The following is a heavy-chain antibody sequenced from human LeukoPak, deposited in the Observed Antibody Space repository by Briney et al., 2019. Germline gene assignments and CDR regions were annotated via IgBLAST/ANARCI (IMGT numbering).Heavy chain of an antibody. V-gene: IGHV4-39*07. CDR1: GGSISSSSYY. J-gene: IGHJ5*02. CDR2: IYYSGNT. CDR3: ASNYGSGSYYKGAYNWFDP. Sequence: KASETLSLTCTVSGGSISSSSYYWDWIRKPPGKRLEWIGSIYYSGNTYYNPSLKSRVTISVDTSKNQFSLKLSSVTAADTAVYYCASNYGSGSYYKGAYNWFDPWGQGTLVTVSS. D-gene: IGHD3-10*01.